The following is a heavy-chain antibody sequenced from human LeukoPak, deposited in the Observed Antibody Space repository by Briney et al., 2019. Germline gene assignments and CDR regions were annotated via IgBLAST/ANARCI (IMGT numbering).Heavy chain of an antibody. CDR1: GGSISTYY. V-gene: IGHV4-59*01. J-gene: IGHJ4*02. Sequence: PSETLSLTCSVSGGSISTYYWSWIRQPPGKGLERIGYNYNRGTTNYNPSLKSRVTISVDRSKNQFSLSLTSVTAADTAVYYCARERASAGPHFEHWGRGILVTVSS. CDR3: ARERASAGPHFEH. CDR2: NYNRGTT. D-gene: IGHD6-13*01.